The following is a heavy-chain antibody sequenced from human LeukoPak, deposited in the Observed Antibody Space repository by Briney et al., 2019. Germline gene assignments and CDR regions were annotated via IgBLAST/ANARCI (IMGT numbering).Heavy chain of an antibody. CDR2: ILNGGST. J-gene: IGHJ3*02. CDR3: ARHDVYYDRSGYSPMDI. Sequence: SETLSLTCTVSGGSISTYYWTWIRQPAGKGLEYIGRILNGGSTNYNPSLKSRVTISVDTSKNQFSLQLSSVTAADTAVYYCARHDVYYDRSGYSPMDIWGQGTMVTVSS. D-gene: IGHD3-22*01. CDR1: GGSISTYY. V-gene: IGHV4-4*07.